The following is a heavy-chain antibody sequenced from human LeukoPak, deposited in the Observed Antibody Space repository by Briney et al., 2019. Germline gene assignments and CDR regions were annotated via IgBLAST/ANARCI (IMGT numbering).Heavy chain of an antibody. Sequence: ASVKVSCKASGYTFTSYYMHWVRQAPGQGLEWMGIINPSGGSTSYAQKFQGRVTMTRDTSTSTVYMELSSLRSEDTAVYYCAGSLAVAANPSSFDYWGQGTLVTVSS. CDR2: INPSGGST. CDR3: AGSLAVAANPSSFDY. D-gene: IGHD6-19*01. CDR1: GYTFTSYY. J-gene: IGHJ4*02. V-gene: IGHV1-46*01.